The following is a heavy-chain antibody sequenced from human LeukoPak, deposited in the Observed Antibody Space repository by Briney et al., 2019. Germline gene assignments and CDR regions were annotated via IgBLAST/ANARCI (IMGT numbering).Heavy chain of an antibody. V-gene: IGHV3-23*01. CDR2: IDYSGGAA. CDR3: AKGFPIAAAQVLDY. CDR1: GFTFSSYA. J-gene: IGHJ4*02. D-gene: IGHD6-13*01. Sequence: GGSLRLSCSASGFTFSSYAMGWVRQAPGKGLEWVSSIDYSGGAAYSADSVKGRFTISRDNSKNTLYLQMNSLRAEDTAVYYCAKGFPIAAAQVLDYWGQGTLVTVSS.